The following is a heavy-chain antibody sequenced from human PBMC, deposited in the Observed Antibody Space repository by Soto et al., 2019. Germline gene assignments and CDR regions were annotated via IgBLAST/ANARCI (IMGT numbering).Heavy chain of an antibody. CDR3: ARDPTRNSGSSFDY. Sequence: GGSLRLSCAASGFTFSSYAMHWVRQAPGKGLEWVAVISYDGSNKYYADSVKGRFTISRDNSKNTLYLQMNSLRAEDTAVYYCARDPTRNSGSSFDYWGQGTLVTVSS. V-gene: IGHV3-30*04. CDR2: ISYDGSNK. CDR1: GFTFSSYA. J-gene: IGHJ4*02. D-gene: IGHD1-26*01.